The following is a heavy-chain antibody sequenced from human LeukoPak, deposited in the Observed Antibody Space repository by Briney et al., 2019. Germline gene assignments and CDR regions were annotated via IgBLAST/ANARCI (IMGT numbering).Heavy chain of an antibody. D-gene: IGHD3-22*01. CDR2: ISGSGGST. Sequence: GGSLRLSCAASGFTFDDYAMHWVRQAPGKGLEWVSAISGSGGSTYYADSAKGRFTISRDNSKNTLYLQMNSLRAEDTAVYYCAKTYYYDSSGYFMDYWGQGTLVTVSS. J-gene: IGHJ4*02. CDR1: GFTFDDYA. CDR3: AKTYYYDSSGYFMDY. V-gene: IGHV3-23*01.